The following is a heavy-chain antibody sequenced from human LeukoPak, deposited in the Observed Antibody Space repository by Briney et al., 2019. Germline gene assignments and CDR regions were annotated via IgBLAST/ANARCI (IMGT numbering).Heavy chain of an antibody. V-gene: IGHV3-30*04. CDR1: GFTFSSYA. J-gene: IGHJ4*02. Sequence: GGSLRLSCAASGFTFSSYAMHWVRQAPGKRLEWVAVISYDGSNKYYADSVKGRFTISRDNSKNTLYLQMNSLRAEDTAVYYCAKDSGQYFDYWGQGTLVTVSS. D-gene: IGHD3-10*01. CDR3: AKDSGQYFDY. CDR2: ISYDGSNK.